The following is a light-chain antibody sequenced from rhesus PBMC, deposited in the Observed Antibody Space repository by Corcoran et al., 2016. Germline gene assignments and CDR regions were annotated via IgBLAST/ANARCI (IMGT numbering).Light chain of an antibody. V-gene: IGKV3-24*01. J-gene: IGKJ4*01. CDR2: GAC. CDR3: LQHSNWPLT. Sequence: EIVMTQSPATLSLSPGERATLSCRASQSVSSSLAWYQQKPGQAPRLLIDGACSRAPGIPDRFSGRGSGTDFTLTISSLEPEDVAVYYCLQHSNWPLTFGGGTKVELK. CDR1: QSVSSS.